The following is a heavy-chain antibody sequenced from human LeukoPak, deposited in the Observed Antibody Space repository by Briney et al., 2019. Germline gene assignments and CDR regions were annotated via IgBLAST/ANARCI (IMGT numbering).Heavy chain of an antibody. V-gene: IGHV3-64*02. J-gene: IGHJ4*02. CDR1: GFSFRGYG. CDR2: ISADGGTT. Sequence: RGTLSLSCAASGFSFRGYGMHWVRQATGKGLEYVSAISADGGTTYYADSVKDRFIISRDSSKNTLYLQMGSLRNEDMAVYYCARWRGGSPFDYWGQGALVTVSS. CDR3: ARWRGGSPFDY.